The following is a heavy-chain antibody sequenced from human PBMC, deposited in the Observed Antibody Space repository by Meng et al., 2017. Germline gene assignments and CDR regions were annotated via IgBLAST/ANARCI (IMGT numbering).Heavy chain of an antibody. CDR3: ARACGRTTMVRVVIPLGMDV. V-gene: IGHV1-2*06. D-gene: IGHD3-10*01. Sequence: SVKVSCKASGYTFTGYYMHWVRQAPGQGLEWMGRINPNSGGTNYAQKFQGRVTMTRDTSISTAYMELSRLRSDDTAVYYCARACGRTTMVRVVIPLGMDVWGQGTTVTVSS. CDR1: GYTFTGYY. J-gene: IGHJ6*02. CDR2: INPNSGGT.